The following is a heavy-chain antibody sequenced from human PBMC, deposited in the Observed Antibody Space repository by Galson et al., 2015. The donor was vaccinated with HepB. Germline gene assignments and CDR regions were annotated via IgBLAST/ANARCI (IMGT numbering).Heavy chain of an antibody. Sequence: SLRLSCAASGFTFSSYSTNWVRQAPGKGLEWVSSISSSRSYIDYADPVKGRFPISRDNAKNSLSRQMNSLRAEDTAVYYCARDGSSWLWGNSRWNNWFDPWGQGTLVTVSS. D-gene: IGHD6-13*01. CDR2: ISSSRSYI. CDR1: GFTFSSYS. CDR3: ARDGSSWLWGNSRWNNWFDP. J-gene: IGHJ5*02. V-gene: IGHV3-21*01.